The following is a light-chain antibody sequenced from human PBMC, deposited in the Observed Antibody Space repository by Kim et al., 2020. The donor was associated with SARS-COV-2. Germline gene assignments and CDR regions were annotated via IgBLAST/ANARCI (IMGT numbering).Light chain of an antibody. V-gene: IGLV2-23*02. CDR1: SSDLGSFNL. CDR3: CSYAGSRV. J-gene: IGLJ3*02. CDR2: EVS. Sequence: QSVVTQPASVSGSPGQSITISCTGTSSDLGSFNLVSWYQQHPGKAPKLLIYEVSKRPSGISNHFSGSKSGNTASLTISGLQAEDEADYYCCSYAGSRVFGGGTQLTVL.